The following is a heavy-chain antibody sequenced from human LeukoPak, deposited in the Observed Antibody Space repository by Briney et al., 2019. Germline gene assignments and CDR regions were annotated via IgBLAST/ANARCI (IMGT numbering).Heavy chain of an antibody. V-gene: IGHV3-7*01. CDR1: GFTFSRHW. Sequence: GESLKISCAASGFTFSRHWMSWVRQAPGKGLEWVANIKEDGSEKYYVDSMKGRFTISRDNARNSLYLQMNSLRAEDTAVYYCAREVHAAVTDFDYWGQGTLVTVSS. CDR3: AREVHAAVTDFDY. D-gene: IGHD6-13*01. J-gene: IGHJ4*02. CDR2: IKEDGSEK.